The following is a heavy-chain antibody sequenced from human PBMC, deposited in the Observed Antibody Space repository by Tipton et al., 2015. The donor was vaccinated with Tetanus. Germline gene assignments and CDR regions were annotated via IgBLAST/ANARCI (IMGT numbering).Heavy chain of an antibody. V-gene: IGHV4-30-4*01. CDR3: ATRPIAVEAAGTEYFHH. J-gene: IGHJ1*01. D-gene: IGHD2-15*01. Sequence: TLSLTCTVSGGPISSGDYYWSWVRLSPGKGLEWIGYIYYSGTTYYNPSLKSRINISVDRSNNQFSLTVFSVTAADTAVYYCATRPIAVEAAGTEYFHHWGQGRRVTV. CDR2: IYYSGTT. CDR1: GGPISSGDYY.